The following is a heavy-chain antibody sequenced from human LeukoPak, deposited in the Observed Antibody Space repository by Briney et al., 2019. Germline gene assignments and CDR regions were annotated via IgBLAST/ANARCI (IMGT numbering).Heavy chain of an antibody. CDR3: ARQGVVAATVPYYYYGMDV. D-gene: IGHD2-15*01. CDR2: IYPGDSDT. V-gene: IGHV5-51*01. Sequence: GESLKISCKGSGYSFTSYWIGWVRQMPGKGLEWVGIIYPGDSDTRYSPSFQGQVTISADKSISTAYLQWSSLKASDTAMYYCARQGVVAATVPYYYYGMDVWGQGTTVTVSS. J-gene: IGHJ6*02. CDR1: GYSFTSYW.